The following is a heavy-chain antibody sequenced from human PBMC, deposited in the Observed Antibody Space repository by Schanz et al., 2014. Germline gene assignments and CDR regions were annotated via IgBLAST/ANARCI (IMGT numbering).Heavy chain of an antibody. V-gene: IGHV1-46*01. CDR2: INPIDGST. J-gene: IGHJ3*01. CDR3: ARGSCTASGCYDAFDL. Sequence: QVQLVQSGAEVKKPGASVKVSCKASGYTFTSYGIIWVRQAPGQGLEWMGLINPIDGSTTYVWGFHGRLTMTRDTSTTTVYMDLSTLRSEDTAVYYCARGSCTASGCYDAFDLWGQGTLVTVSS. CDR1: GYTFTSYG. D-gene: IGHD2-2*01.